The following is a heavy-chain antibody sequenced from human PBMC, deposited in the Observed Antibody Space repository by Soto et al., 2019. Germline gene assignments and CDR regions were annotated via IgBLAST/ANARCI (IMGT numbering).Heavy chain of an antibody. J-gene: IGHJ3*02. Sequence: GGSLGLSCAASGFTFSGSAMHWVRQASGKGLEWVGRIRSKANSYATAYAASVKGRFTISRDDSKNTAYLQMNSLKTEDTAVYYCTSTDSSGYYPDAFEIWGQGTMVTVSS. CDR1: GFTFSGSA. V-gene: IGHV3-73*01. CDR2: IRSKANSYAT. D-gene: IGHD3-22*01. CDR3: TSTDSSGYYPDAFEI.